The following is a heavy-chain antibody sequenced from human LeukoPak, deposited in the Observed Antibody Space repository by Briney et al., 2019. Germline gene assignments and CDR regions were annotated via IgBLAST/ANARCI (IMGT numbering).Heavy chain of an antibody. Sequence: SVKVSCKASGGTFSNFAFSWVRQAPGQGLQWVGRIIPIVDVTSYAQNVKGRVTITADESTTTAYMELGSLRSEDTAVYYCAREMGDREFYFDYWGQGTLVTVSS. J-gene: IGHJ4*02. CDR1: GGTFSNFA. CDR2: IIPIVDVT. CDR3: AREMGDREFYFDY. D-gene: IGHD3-10*01. V-gene: IGHV1-69*04.